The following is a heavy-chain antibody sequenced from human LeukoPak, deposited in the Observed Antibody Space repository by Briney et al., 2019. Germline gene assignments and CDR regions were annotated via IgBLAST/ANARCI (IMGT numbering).Heavy chain of an antibody. J-gene: IGHJ4*02. D-gene: IGHD3-16*01. Sequence: PGGSLRLSCAASGFTFSNYNMNWVRQAPGKGLEWVSSIRSSTTYVYYADSVKGRFTISRDNAKNSLYLQMNSLRAEDTAVYYCAREGDLAAPNDYWGQGTLVTVSS. CDR3: AREGDLAAPNDY. V-gene: IGHV3-21*01. CDR1: GFTFSNYN. CDR2: IRSSTTYV.